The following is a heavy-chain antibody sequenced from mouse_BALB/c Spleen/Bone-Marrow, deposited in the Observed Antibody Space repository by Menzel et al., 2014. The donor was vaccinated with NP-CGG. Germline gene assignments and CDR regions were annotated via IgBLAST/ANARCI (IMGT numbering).Heavy chain of an antibody. D-gene: IGHD1-1*01. V-gene: IGHV1-26*01. CDR2: INPHNVGT. CDR3: ARGGYYEALSY. CDR1: GYSFTGYA. Sequence: EVQLQQSGPELVKPGASMKISCKASGYSFTGYAINWVKQSHGKTLEWIGLINPHNVGTSYNQKFKGKATLTVGKSSSTAYMELLSLTSEDSAVYYCARGGYYEALSYWGQGTTLTVSS. J-gene: IGHJ2*01.